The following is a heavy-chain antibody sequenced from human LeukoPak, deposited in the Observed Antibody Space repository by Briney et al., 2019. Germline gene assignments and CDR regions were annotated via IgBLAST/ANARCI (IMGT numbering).Heavy chain of an antibody. V-gene: IGHV3-23*01. CDR2: IRGNGVT. CDR3: AKASWVSSTDAVR. D-gene: IGHD6-19*01. J-gene: IGHJ4*02. Sequence: GGSLRLSCAASGLSFSSFAMSWVRQGPARGLEWVSSIRGNGVTFYADSVKGRFTLSSDSSRNTVYFQLNNLRVEDTAIYYCAKASWVSSTDAVRWGQGTLVTVSS. CDR1: GLSFSSFA.